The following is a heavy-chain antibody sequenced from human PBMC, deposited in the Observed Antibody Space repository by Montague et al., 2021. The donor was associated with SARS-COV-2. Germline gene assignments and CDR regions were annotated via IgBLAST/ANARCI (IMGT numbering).Heavy chain of an antibody. CDR3: ARWGEYYDSPYYYYAMDV. D-gene: IGHD3-3*01. J-gene: IGHJ6*02. CDR2: TSYSGST. Sequence: SETLSLTCTVSGGSISPYYWSWIRQSPGKGLECIGYTSYSGSTDYNPSLKSRVTISIDTSKNQFSLKLSSMTAADTAVYYRARWGEYYDSPYYYYAMDVWGQGTTVTVSS. CDR1: GGSISPYY. V-gene: IGHV4-59*12.